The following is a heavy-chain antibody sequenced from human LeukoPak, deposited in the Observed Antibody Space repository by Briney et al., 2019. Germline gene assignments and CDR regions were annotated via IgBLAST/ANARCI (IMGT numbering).Heavy chain of an antibody. Sequence: GGSLRISCAASGVSFSSNAMSWVRQAPGKGLEWVSAISATGGNTHSADSVKGRFTISRDSSKNTLYLQMNILRAEDTAIYYCAKDFGKFSNWGQGTLVTVSS. J-gene: IGHJ4*02. CDR2: ISATGGNT. CDR3: AKDFGKFSN. CDR1: GVSFSSNA. D-gene: IGHD3-3*01. V-gene: IGHV3-23*01.